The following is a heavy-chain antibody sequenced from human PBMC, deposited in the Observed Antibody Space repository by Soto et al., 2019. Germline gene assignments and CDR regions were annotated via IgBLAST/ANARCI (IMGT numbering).Heavy chain of an antibody. D-gene: IGHD3-22*01. CDR1: GFTFSSAW. V-gene: IGHV3-15*07. Sequence: PGGSLRLSCAASGFTFSSAWMNWVRQAPGKGLEWVGRIKSKTDGGTTDYAAPVKGRFTISRDDSKNTLYLQMNSLKTEDTAVYYCTTDTEVVITVIDYYYGMDVWGQGTTVTVSS. CDR2: IKSKTDGGTT. CDR3: TTDTEVVITVIDYYYGMDV. J-gene: IGHJ6*02.